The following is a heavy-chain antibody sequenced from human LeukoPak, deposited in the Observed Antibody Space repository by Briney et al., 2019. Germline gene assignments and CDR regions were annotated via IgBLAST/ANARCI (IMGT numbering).Heavy chain of an antibody. CDR1: GFTFSSYW. V-gene: IGHV4-4*02. Sequence: GSLRLSCAASGFTFSSYWMSWVRQAPGKGLEWIGSIYHSGSTYYNPSLKSRVTISVDTSKNQFSLKLSSVTAADTAVYYCARDGRFGGMDVWGQGTTVTVSS. CDR3: ARDGRFGGMDV. CDR2: IYHSGST. D-gene: IGHD3-10*01. J-gene: IGHJ6*02.